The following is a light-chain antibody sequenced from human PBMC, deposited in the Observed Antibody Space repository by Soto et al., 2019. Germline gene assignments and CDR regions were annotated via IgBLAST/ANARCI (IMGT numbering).Light chain of an antibody. Sequence: DIQLTQSPSSLSASVGDSVTITCQAIQDIRKYLKWYQQKPGRDPKLLIYGASNLETGVPSRFSGRGDCTDFIFTISSLQPEDIAAYYCQQYDNLPPFTFGPGTRVAI. CDR2: GAS. CDR3: QQYDNLPPFT. CDR1: QDIRKY. J-gene: IGKJ3*01. V-gene: IGKV1-33*01.